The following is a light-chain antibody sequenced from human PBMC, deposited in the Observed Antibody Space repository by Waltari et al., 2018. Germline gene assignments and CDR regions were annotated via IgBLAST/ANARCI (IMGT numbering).Light chain of an antibody. CDR2: GAS. CDR3: QHYVRLPVT. V-gene: IGKV3-20*01. Sequence: IVLTQSPGTLSLSPGERAILSCRASQSVGRTLAWYQQKPGQAPRLLIYGASNRATGIPDRFSGSGSGTDFSLTISRLEPEDFSVYYCQHYVRLPVTFGQGTRVEI. J-gene: IGKJ1*01. CDR1: QSVGRT.